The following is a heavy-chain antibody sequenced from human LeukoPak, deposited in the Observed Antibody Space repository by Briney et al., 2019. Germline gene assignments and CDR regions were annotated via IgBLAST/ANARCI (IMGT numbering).Heavy chain of an antibody. CDR1: GFTFNNYW. V-gene: IGHV3-7*03. CDR3: AKWTTVIDYYYYYMDV. CDR2: IKQDGSEK. D-gene: IGHD4-11*01. Sequence: GGSLRLSCAASGFTFNNYWMSWVRQAPGKGLEWVANIKQDGSEKFYVDSVKGRFTISRDNAKNSLYLQMNSLRAEDTAVYYCAKWTTVIDYYYYYMDVWGKGTTVTVSS. J-gene: IGHJ6*03.